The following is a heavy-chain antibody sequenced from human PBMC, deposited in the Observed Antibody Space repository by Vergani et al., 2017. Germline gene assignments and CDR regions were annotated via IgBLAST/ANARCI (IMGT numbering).Heavy chain of an antibody. V-gene: IGHV3-7*01. D-gene: IGHD3-3*01. J-gene: IGHJ4*02. CDR3: ARDEYVGLRLLFQPSYYFDY. CDR1: GFTFSSYW. Sequence: EVQLVESGGGLVQPGGSLRLSCAASGFTFSSYWMSWVRQAPGKGLEWVANIKQDGSEKYYVDSVKGRFTISRDNAKNSLYLQMNSLRAEDTAVYYCARDEYVGLRLLFQPSYYFDYWGQGTLVTVSS. CDR2: IKQDGSEK.